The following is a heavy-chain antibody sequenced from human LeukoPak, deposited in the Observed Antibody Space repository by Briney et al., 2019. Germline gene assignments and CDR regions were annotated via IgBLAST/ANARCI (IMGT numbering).Heavy chain of an antibody. J-gene: IGHJ4*02. CDR2: IKQDGSEK. CDR1: GFTFSSYW. Sequence: GGSLRLSCAASGFTFSSYWMSWVRQAPGKGLEWVANIKQDGSEKYYVDSVKGRFTISRDNAKNSLYLQMNSLRAEDTAVYYCASQRQWLVPSLFDYWGQGTLVTVSS. CDR3: ASQRQWLVPSLFDY. V-gene: IGHV3-7*01. D-gene: IGHD6-19*01.